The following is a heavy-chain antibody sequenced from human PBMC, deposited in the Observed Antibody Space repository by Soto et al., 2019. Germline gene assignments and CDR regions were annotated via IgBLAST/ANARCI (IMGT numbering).Heavy chain of an antibody. J-gene: IGHJ5*02. D-gene: IGHD6-19*01. V-gene: IGHV1-46*01. CDR2: INPSGGST. Sequence: QVQLVQSGAEVKKPGASVKVSRKASGYTFTSYYMHWVRQAPGQGLEWMGIINPSGGSTSYAQKFQGRVTMTRDTSTSTVYMELSSLRSEDTAVYYCARDVDIAVAGTGGLDPWGQGTLVTVSS. CDR3: ARDVDIAVAGTGGLDP. CDR1: GYTFTSYY.